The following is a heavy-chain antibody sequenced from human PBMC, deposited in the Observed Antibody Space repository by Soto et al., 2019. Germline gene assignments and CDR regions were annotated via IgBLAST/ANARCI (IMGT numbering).Heavy chain of an antibody. CDR1: GFTFSSYA. CDR3: ARDPGKYCSGGSCYFPLLRYFDY. CDR2: ISYDGSNK. Sequence: QVQLVESGGGVVQPGRSLRLSCAASGFTFSSYAMHWVRQAPGKGLEWVAVISYDGSNKYYADSVKGRFTISRDNSKNTLYLQMNSLRAEDTAVYYCARDPGKYCSGGSCYFPLLRYFDYWGQGTLVTVSS. J-gene: IGHJ4*02. V-gene: IGHV3-30-3*01. D-gene: IGHD2-15*01.